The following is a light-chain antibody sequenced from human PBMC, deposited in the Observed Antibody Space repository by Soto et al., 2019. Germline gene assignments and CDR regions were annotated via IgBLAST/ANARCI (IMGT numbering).Light chain of an antibody. CDR3: QQYGSSPLT. J-gene: IGKJ4*01. CDR1: QSVSRRY. CDR2: GAS. V-gene: IGKV3-20*01. Sequence: EIVLTQSPGTLSLSPGERATLSCRASQSVSRRYLAWYQQKPGQAPRLLIYGASSRATGIPDRFSGSGSGTDFTLTISRLEPEDFAVYYCQQYGSSPLTFGGVTKVEIK.